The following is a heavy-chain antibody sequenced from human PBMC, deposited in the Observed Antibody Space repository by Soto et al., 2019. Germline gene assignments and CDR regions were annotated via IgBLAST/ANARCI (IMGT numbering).Heavy chain of an antibody. V-gene: IGHV3-9*01. D-gene: IGHD3-10*01. CDR2: ISWNSGSI. CDR1: GFTFDDYA. CDR3: AKDIHFLLWFGESPPSASNHAFDI. J-gene: IGHJ3*02. Sequence: EVQLVESGGGLVQPGRSLRLSCAASGFTFDDYAMHWVRQAPGKGLEWVSGISWNSGSIGYADSVKGRFTISRDNAKNSLYLQMNSLRAEDTALYYCAKDIHFLLWFGESPPSASNHAFDIWGQGTMVTVSS.